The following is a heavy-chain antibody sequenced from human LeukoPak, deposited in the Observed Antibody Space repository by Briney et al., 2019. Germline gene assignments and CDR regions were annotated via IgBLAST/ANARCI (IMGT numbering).Heavy chain of an antibody. V-gene: IGHV1-18*01. CDR2: ISAYNGNT. CDR1: GYTFTSYG. J-gene: IGHJ6*03. Sequence: ASVTVSFKASGYTFTSYGISWVRQAPGQALEWMGWISAYNGNTNNAQKLQGRVTMTTDTSTSTAYMELRSLRSDDTAVYYCARQYCSGGSCYERSYYYYYYYMDVWGKGTTVTVSS. CDR3: ARQYCSGGSCYERSYYYYYYYMDV. D-gene: IGHD2-15*01.